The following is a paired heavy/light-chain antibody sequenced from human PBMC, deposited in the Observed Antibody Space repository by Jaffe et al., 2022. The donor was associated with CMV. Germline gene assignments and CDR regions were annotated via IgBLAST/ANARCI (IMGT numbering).Light chain of an antibody. Sequence: DIQMTQSPSSLSASVGDRVTITCRASQGISDSLAWYQQKPGKTPKLLIYASFRLQSEVSSRFSGSGSGTDYILTISSLQPEDFATYYCQQYSTTPWTFGQGTKVDLK. V-gene: IGKV1-NL1*01. J-gene: IGKJ1*01. CDR3: QQYSTTPWT. CDR1: QGISDS. CDR2: ASF.
Heavy chain of an antibody. D-gene: IGHD4-17*01. Sequence: QVQLVESGGDLVKPGGSLKLSCEASGFTFSDHYMSWIRQAPGKGLEWISYIGRTSSYRNYADSVKGRFTISRDNPKNTLYLQMNSLRVEDTAVYYCARQHGDYGHGAFDVWGQGTLVTVSS. CDR3: ARQHGDYGHGAFDV. V-gene: IGHV3-11*06. CDR2: IGRTSSYR. CDR1: GFTFSDHY. J-gene: IGHJ3*01.